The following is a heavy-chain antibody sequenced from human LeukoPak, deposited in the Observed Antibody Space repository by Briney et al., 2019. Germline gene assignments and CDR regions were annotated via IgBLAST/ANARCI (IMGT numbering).Heavy chain of an antibody. D-gene: IGHD1-26*01. J-gene: IGHJ4*02. CDR1: AFTLSNYA. Sequence: PGGSLRLSCAASAFTLSNYAMSWVRQAPGKGLEWVSAISGGGGSTYYADSVKGRFTISRDNSKNPLYLQMNSLRAEDTAIYYCAKGTYSGYGGATRFDYWGQGTLVTVSS. CDR3: AKGTYSGYGGATRFDY. CDR2: ISGGGGST. V-gene: IGHV3-23*01.